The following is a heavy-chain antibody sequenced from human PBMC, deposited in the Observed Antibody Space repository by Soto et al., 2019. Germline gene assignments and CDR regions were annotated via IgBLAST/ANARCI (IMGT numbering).Heavy chain of an antibody. V-gene: IGHV3-73*02. Sequence: EVQLVESGGGLVQPGGSLKLSCAASGFTLSGSRIHWVRQASGKGLEWVGRIRSKADSYATAYAASVKGRFTISRDDSKNTAYLQMHSLKTEDTAVYYCTSQYCGGDCSRVDPWGQGTLVTVSS. CDR2: IRSKADSYAT. J-gene: IGHJ5*02. CDR3: TSQYCGGDCSRVDP. D-gene: IGHD2-21*02. CDR1: GFTLSGSR.